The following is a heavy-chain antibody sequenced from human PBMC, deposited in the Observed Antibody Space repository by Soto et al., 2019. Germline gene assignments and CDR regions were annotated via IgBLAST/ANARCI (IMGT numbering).Heavy chain of an antibody. CDR2: INHSGST. CDR1: GGSFSGYY. J-gene: IGHJ5*02. D-gene: IGHD2-2*01. CDR3: ARGGVPAAISPIFWFDP. Sequence: SETLSLTCAVYGGSFSGYYWSWIRQPPGKGLEWIGEINHSGSTNYNPSLKSRVTISVDTSKNQFSLKLSSVTAADTAVYYCARGGVPAAISPIFWFDPWGQGTLVTVSS. V-gene: IGHV4-34*01.